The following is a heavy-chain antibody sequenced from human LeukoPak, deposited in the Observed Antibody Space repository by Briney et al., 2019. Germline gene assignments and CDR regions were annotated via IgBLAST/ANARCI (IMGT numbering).Heavy chain of an antibody. CDR1: GFTVSSDS. CDR3: ARRAGAYSHPYDY. D-gene: IGHD4/OR15-4a*01. J-gene: IGHJ4*02. Sequence: GGSLRLSCTVSGFTVSSDSMSWVRQAPGEGLEWVSFYSGGSTHYSDSVKGRFTISRDNSKNTLYLQMNSLRAEDTAVYYCARRAGAYSHPYDYWGQGTLVTVSS. V-gene: IGHV3-53*01. CDR2: YSGGST.